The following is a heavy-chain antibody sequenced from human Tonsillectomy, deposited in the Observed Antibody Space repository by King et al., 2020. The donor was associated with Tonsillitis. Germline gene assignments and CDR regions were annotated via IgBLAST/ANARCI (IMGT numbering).Heavy chain of an antibody. CDR3: AKDRGGGWYAQPPDH. D-gene: IGHD6-19*01. Sequence: QLVQSGGGLVQPGGSLRLSCAASGFTFSSHAMSWLRQSPGKGLEWVSGISASGDYTPYADPMKGRFTISRDNSKNTLYLEMNSLRADDTAVYYCAKDRGGGWYAQPPDHWGQGTLVTVSS. V-gene: IGHV3-23*04. CDR2: ISASGDYT. J-gene: IGHJ4*02. CDR1: GFTFSSHA.